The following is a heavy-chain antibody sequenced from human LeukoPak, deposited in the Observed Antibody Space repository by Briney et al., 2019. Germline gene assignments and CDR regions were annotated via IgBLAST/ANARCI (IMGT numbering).Heavy chain of an antibody. CDR3: TRDLAF. V-gene: IGHV3-66*01. J-gene: IGHJ4*02. CDR1: GFTVSSNY. Sequence: AGGSLRLSCAASGFTVSSNYMSWVRQAPGKGLEWVSVIYSGGSTYYADSVKGRFTISRDNSKNTLYLHMNSLKIEDTAVYYCTRDLAFWGQGTLVIVSS. CDR2: IYSGGST.